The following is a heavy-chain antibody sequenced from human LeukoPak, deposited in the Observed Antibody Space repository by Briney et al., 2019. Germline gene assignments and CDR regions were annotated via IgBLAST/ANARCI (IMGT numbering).Heavy chain of an antibody. J-gene: IGHJ4*02. CDR3: AGLRQTGPEWELLSPFDY. CDR2: ISSSSSYI. V-gene: IGHV3-21*01. D-gene: IGHD1-26*01. Sequence: GGSLRLSCAASGFTFSSYSMNWVRQAPGKGLEWVSSISSSSSYIYYADSVKGRFTLSRDNAKNSLYLQMNSLRAEDTAVYYCAGLRQTGPEWELLSPFDYWGQGTLVTVSS. CDR1: GFTFSSYS.